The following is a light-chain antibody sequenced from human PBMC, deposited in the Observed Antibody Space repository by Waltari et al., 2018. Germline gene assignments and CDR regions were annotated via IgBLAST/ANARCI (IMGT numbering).Light chain of an antibody. V-gene: IGKV1-39*01. Sequence: IQMTQSPSSLSASVGDRVTITCRASQSISSSLNWYQQIPGEAPKLLIYVASNLQSGFPSRFSGRGSGTDFSLTISSLQPEDFATYYCQQSYITTYTFGQGTKLEIK. J-gene: IGKJ2*01. CDR3: QQSYITTYT. CDR1: QSISSS. CDR2: VAS.